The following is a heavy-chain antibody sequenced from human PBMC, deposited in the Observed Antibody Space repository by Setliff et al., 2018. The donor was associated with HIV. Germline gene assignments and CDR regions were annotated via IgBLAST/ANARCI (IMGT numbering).Heavy chain of an antibody. CDR1: GASVGTTFHY. Sequence: SETLSLTCTVSGASVGTTFHYWAWIRQAPGKGLEWIGSLSHSGRTYYNPSLESRLSFSIDPSKNRVSLRLTSVTAADTAVYYCARVRDYGGNFFDYWGQGTLVTVSS. D-gene: IGHD4-17*01. J-gene: IGHJ4*02. V-gene: IGHV4-39*01. CDR3: ARVRDYGGNFFDY. CDR2: LSHSGRT.